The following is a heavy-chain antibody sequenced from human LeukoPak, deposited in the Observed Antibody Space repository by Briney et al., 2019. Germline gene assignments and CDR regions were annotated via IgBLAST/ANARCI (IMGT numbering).Heavy chain of an antibody. V-gene: IGHV4-59*01. Sequence: SETLSLTCTVSGGAISTYYWSWIRQTPGMGLEWIGYIYYTGSTNYNPSLKSRVTISVDASKNQFSLKMSSMTAADTAVYYCARAQGYSSGWDFQHWGQGTLVTVSS. D-gene: IGHD6-19*01. CDR2: IYYTGST. CDR1: GGAISTYY. J-gene: IGHJ1*01. CDR3: ARAQGYSSGWDFQH.